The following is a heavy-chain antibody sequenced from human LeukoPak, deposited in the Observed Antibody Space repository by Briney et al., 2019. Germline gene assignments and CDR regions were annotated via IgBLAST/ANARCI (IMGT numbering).Heavy chain of an antibody. Sequence: GESLKISCKGSGYSFTSYWIGWVRQMPGKGLEWMGIIYPGDSDTRYSPSFQGQVTISADKSISTAYLQWSSLKASDTAMYYCARRPTYCSSTSCYAEGGDCWGQGTLVTVSS. CDR2: IYPGDSDT. J-gene: IGHJ4*02. V-gene: IGHV5-51*01. CDR3: ARRPTYCSSTSCYAEGGDC. CDR1: GYSFTSYW. D-gene: IGHD2-2*01.